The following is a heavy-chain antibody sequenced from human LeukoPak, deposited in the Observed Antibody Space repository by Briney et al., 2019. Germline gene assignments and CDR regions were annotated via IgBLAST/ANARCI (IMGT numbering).Heavy chain of an antibody. CDR3: AKRRADYYGSGRGLNYFDY. CDR2: ISGSGGST. CDR1: GFTFSSYA. J-gene: IGHJ4*02. Sequence: GGSLRLSCAASGFTFSSYAMSWVRQAPGKGLEWVSAISGSGGSTYYAGSVKGRFTISRDNSKNTLYLQMNSLRAEDTAVYYCAKRRADYYGSGRGLNYFDYWGQGTLVTVSS. V-gene: IGHV3-23*01. D-gene: IGHD3-10*01.